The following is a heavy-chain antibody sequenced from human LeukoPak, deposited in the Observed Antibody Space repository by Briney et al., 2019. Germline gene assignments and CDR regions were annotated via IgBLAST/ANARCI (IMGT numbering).Heavy chain of an antibody. CDR1: GFTFSSYG. CDR3: ARGRYYDSSGYSDY. CDR2: INWNGGST. V-gene: IGHV3-20*04. J-gene: IGHJ4*02. Sequence: GGSLRLSCAASGFTFSSYGMSWVRQAPGKGLEWVSGINWNGGSTGYADSVKGRFTISRDNAKNSLYLQMNSLRAEDTALYYCARGRYYDSSGYSDYWGQGTLVTVSS. D-gene: IGHD3-22*01.